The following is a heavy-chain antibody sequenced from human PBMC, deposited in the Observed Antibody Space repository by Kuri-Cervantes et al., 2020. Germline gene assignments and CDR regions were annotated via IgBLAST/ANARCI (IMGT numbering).Heavy chain of an antibody. V-gene: IGHV4-34*01. D-gene: IGHD6-19*01. CDR3: ARDRWGAVAGTPGFDYGMDV. Sequence: SETLSLTCAVYGGSFSGYYWSWIRQPPGKGLEWIGETNHSGSTNYNPSLKSRVTISVDTSKNQFSLKLSSVTAADTAVYYCARDRWGAVAGTPGFDYGMDVWGQGTTVTVSS. CDR1: GGSFSGYY. J-gene: IGHJ6*02. CDR2: TNHSGST.